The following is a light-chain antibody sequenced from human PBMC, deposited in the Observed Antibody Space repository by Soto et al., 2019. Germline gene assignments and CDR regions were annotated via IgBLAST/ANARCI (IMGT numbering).Light chain of an antibody. V-gene: IGKV3-15*01. CDR2: GAS. CDR3: QQYDNWKT. CDR1: QSVSTN. Sequence: EIVMTQSPATLSVSPGERATLSCRASQSVSTNLAWYQQKPGQAPRLLIYGASTRATGIPARFSGSGSGTDFTLTITSLQSEDFALYYCQQYDNWKTFGQGTIVDLK. J-gene: IGKJ1*01.